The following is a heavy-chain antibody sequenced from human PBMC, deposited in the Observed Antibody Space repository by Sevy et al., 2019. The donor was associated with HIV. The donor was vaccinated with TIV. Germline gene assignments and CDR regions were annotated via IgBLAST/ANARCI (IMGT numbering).Heavy chain of an antibody. CDR3: ARDFSSKGGNWFDP. D-gene: IGHD6-13*01. V-gene: IGHV3-33*01. Sequence: GGPLRLSCAASGFTFSSYGMHWVRQAPGKGLEWVAVIWYDGSNKYYADSVKGRFTISRDNSKNTLYLQMNSLRAEDTAVYYCARDFSSKGGNWFDPWGQGTLVTVSS. CDR2: IWYDGSNK. CDR1: GFTFSSYG. J-gene: IGHJ5*02.